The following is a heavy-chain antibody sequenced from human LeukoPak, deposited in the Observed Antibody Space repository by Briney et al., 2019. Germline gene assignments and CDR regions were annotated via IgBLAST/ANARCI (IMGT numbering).Heavy chain of an antibody. CDR3: TRTGRTWMFDY. J-gene: IGHJ4*02. Sequence: SETLSLTCSVSGDSISSGTHYWSWIRQPAGKELEWLGRIYTSGNSDYNPSLKSRPSFSVDTPKNQFSLKLTSVTAADTAIYYCTRTGRTWMFDYWGQGTLATVSS. CDR1: GDSISSGTHY. D-gene: IGHD1-1*01. V-gene: IGHV4-61*02. CDR2: IYTSGNS.